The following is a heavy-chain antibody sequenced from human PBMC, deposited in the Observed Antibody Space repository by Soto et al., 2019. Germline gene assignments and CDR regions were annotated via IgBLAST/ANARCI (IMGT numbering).Heavy chain of an antibody. J-gene: IGHJ4*02. CDR2: ISGSGDSA. Sequence: GGSLRLSCVASGFTFRTYPMSWVRQAPGKGLEWVSSISGSGDSAYYTDSVKGRFTISRDNSENTLFLQMNSLRVEDTAVYYCAKRMATPYRAFDYWGQGALVTVSS. CDR1: GFTFRTYP. D-gene: IGHD5-12*01. V-gene: IGHV3-23*01. CDR3: AKRMATPYRAFDY.